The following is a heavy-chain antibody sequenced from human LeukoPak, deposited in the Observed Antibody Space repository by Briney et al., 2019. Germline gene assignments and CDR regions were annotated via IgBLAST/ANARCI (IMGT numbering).Heavy chain of an antibody. CDR3: ARHISGSRRGWYVY. CDR2: IYTSGST. Sequence: SETLSLACTVSGGSISSGSYYWSWIRQPAGKGLEWIGRIYTSGSTNYNPSLKSRATISGDTSKNQFSLKLSSVTAADTAVYYCARHISGSRRGWYVYWGQGTLVIVSS. V-gene: IGHV4-61*02. CDR1: GGSISSGSYY. D-gene: IGHD6-19*01. J-gene: IGHJ4*02.